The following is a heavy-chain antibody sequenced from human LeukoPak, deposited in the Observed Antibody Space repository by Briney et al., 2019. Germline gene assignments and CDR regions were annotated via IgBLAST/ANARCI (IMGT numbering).Heavy chain of an antibody. J-gene: IGHJ5*02. CDR3: VAMYRSPRNWFDP. Sequence: GESLKISCKGSGYSFTSYWIGWVRQMPGKGLEWMGIIYPGDSDTRYSPSFQGQVTISADKSISTAYLQWSSLKASDTAMYYCVAMYRSPRNWFDPWGQGTLVTVSS. V-gene: IGHV5-51*01. CDR1: GYSFTSYW. D-gene: IGHD6-13*01. CDR2: IYPGDSDT.